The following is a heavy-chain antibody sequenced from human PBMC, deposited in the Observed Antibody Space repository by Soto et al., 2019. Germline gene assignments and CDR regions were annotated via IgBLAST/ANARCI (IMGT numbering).Heavy chain of an antibody. J-gene: IGHJ4*02. V-gene: IGHV4-30-2*01. CDR2: IYHSGST. CDR3: ARTYYYDSSGYYYFDY. CDR1: GGSISSGGYS. Sequence: PSETLSLTCAVSGGSISSGGYSWSWIRQPPGKGLEWIGYIYHSGSTYYNPSLKSRVTISVDRSKNQFSLKLSSVTAADTAVYYCARTYYYDSSGYYYFDYWGQGTLVTXS. D-gene: IGHD3-22*01.